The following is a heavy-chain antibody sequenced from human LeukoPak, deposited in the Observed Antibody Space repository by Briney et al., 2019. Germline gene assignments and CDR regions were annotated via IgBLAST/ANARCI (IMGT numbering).Heavy chain of an antibody. Sequence: ASVKVSCKASGYTFTGYYMHWVRQAPGQGLEWMGWINPNSGGTNYAQKFQGWVTMTRDTSISTAYMELSRLRSDDTAVYYCARDFSHGRFNYYYYGMDVWGQGTTVTVSS. CDR3: ARDFSHGRFNYYYYGMDV. V-gene: IGHV1-2*04. D-gene: IGHD5-18*01. CDR1: GYTFTGYY. J-gene: IGHJ6*02. CDR2: INPNSGGT.